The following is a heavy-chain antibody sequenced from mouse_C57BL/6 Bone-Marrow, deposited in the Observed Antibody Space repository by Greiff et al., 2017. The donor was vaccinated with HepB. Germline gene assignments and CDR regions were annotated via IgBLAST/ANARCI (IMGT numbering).Heavy chain of an antibody. D-gene: IGHD2-3*01. CDR2: IYPGNSDT. Sequence: EVQLQQSGPVLVKPGASVKMSCKTSGYTFTSYWMHWVKQRPGQGLEWIGAIYPGNSDTSYNQKFKGKAKLTAVTSASTAYMELSSLTNEDSAVYYCTRRSSRYDFDYWGQGTTLTVSS. J-gene: IGHJ2*01. CDR3: TRRSSRYDFDY. V-gene: IGHV1-5*01. CDR1: GYTFTSYW.